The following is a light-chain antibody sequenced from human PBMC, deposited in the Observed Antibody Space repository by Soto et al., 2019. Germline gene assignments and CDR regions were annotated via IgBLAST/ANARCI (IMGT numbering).Light chain of an antibody. Sequence: QSALTQPASVSGSPGQSITISCTGTSSDVGGYNYVSWYQQHPGKAPKLIIYEVSNRPTGVSNRFSGSKSGHTASLTISGLQSEDEADYFCTSYTSSSTLDVFGTGTNSPS. CDR3: TSYTSSSTLDV. CDR2: EVS. V-gene: IGLV2-14*01. CDR1: SSDVGGYNY. J-gene: IGLJ1*01.